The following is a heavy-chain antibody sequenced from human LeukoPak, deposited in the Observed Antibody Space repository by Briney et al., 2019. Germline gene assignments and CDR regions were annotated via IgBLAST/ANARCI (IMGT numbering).Heavy chain of an antibody. CDR1: GGTFSSYD. Sequence: ASVKVSCKASGGTFSSYDINWVRQATGQGLEWMGWMNPNSGNTGYAQKFQGRVTITRNTSISTAYMELSSLRSEDTAAYYCARGHEGYCSSTSCLYWFDPWGQGTLVTVSS. CDR2: MNPNSGNT. J-gene: IGHJ5*02. V-gene: IGHV1-8*03. D-gene: IGHD2-2*01. CDR3: ARGHEGYCSSTSCLYWFDP.